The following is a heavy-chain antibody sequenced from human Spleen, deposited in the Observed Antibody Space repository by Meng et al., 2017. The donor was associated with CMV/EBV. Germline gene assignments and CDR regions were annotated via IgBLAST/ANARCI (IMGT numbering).Heavy chain of an antibody. D-gene: IGHD5-18*01. V-gene: IGHV4-61*01. CDR2: IYYSGNT. CDR1: GGSVSSGSSY. CDR3: ARGLATASFWFDL. Sequence: GYGGSVSSGSSYWSWLRQPPGRGLEWIGSIYYSGNTDYSPSLKSRVSMSIATSKNQFSLKLSSLTAADTAVYYCARGLATASFWFDLWGQGNLVTVSS. J-gene: IGHJ5*02.